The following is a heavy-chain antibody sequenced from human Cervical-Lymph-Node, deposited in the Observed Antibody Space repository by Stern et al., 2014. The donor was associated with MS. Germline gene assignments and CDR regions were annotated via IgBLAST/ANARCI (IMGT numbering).Heavy chain of an antibody. V-gene: IGHV4-4*02. J-gene: IGHJ4*02. D-gene: IGHD5-12*01. Sequence: QLQLQESGPGLVKPSGTLSLTCAVSGDSINSSNWWTWVRQSPGKGLEWIGEIYHSGSTNYNPSLKSRVTISVDKSKNQFSLNLRSVAAADTAVYYCARGIVATIHTFWGQGTLVTVSS. CDR3: ARGIVATIHTF. CDR1: GDSINSSNW. CDR2: IYHSGST.